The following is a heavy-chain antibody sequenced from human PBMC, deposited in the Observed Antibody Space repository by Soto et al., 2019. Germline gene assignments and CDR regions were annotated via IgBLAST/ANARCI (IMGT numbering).Heavy chain of an antibody. CDR1: GGSISSSSYY. V-gene: IGHV4-39*01. CDR2: IYYSGST. J-gene: IGHJ5*02. CDR3: ASFGVYGSGSSPFDP. Sequence: SSETLSLTCTVSGGSISSSSYYWGWIRQPPGKGLEWIGSIYYSGSTYYNPSLKSRVTISVDTSKNQFSLKLSSVTAADTAVYYCASFGVYGSGSSPFDPWGQGTLVTVSS. D-gene: IGHD3-10*01.